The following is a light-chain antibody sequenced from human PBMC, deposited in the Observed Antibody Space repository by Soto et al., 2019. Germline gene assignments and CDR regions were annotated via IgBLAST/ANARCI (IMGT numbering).Light chain of an antibody. CDR1: SSDVGGYNY. Sequence: QSVLTQPASVSGSPGRAITISCTGTSSDVGGYNYVSWYQQHPGKAPTMIIYEVTNRPSGVSDRFSGSKSGNTAFLTISGLQAEDEADYFCTSYRDTSTLRVFGTGTKVTVL. CDR3: TSYRDTSTLRV. CDR2: EVT. J-gene: IGLJ1*01. V-gene: IGLV2-14*01.